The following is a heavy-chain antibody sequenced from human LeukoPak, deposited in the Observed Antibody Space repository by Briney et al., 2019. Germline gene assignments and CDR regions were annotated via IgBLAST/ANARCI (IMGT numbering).Heavy chain of an antibody. Sequence: SETLSLTCTVSGGSISSNSYYWGWIRQPPGKGLEWIGSIYYSGSTYYNSSLKSRVTISVDTSKNQFSLKLSSVTAADTAVYYCARGLSAIVYWGQGTLVTVSS. D-gene: IGHD2-15*01. J-gene: IGHJ4*02. CDR2: IYYSGST. CDR3: ARGLSAIVY. V-gene: IGHV4-39*07. CDR1: GGSISSNSYY.